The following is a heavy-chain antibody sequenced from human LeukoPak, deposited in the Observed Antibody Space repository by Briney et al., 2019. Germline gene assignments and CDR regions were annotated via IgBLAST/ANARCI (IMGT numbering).Heavy chain of an antibody. J-gene: IGHJ4*02. CDR2: IYHSGST. D-gene: IGHD6-6*01. Sequence: SETLSLTCTVSGGSISSGGYYWSWIRQPPGKGLEWIGYIYHSGSTYYNPSLKSRVTISVDTSQNQFSLKLSSVTAADTAVYYCAREGPARNFDYWGQGILVTVSS. CDR3: AREGPARNFDY. V-gene: IGHV4-30-2*01. CDR1: GGSISSGGYY.